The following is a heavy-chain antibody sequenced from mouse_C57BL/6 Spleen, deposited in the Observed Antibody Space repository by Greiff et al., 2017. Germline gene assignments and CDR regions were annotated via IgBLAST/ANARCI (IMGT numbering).Heavy chain of an antibody. J-gene: IGHJ2*01. Sequence: VQLQQSGPELVKPGASVKISCKASGYAFSSSWMNWVKQRPGKGLEWIGRIYPGDGDTNYNGKFKGKATLTADKSSSTAYMQLSGLTSEDSAVYFCARERLFDYWGQGTTLTVSS. V-gene: IGHV1-82*01. CDR2: IYPGDGDT. CDR1: GYAFSSSW. CDR3: ARERLFDY.